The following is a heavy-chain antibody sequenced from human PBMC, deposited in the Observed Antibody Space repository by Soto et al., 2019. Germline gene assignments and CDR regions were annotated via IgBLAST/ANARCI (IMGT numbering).Heavy chain of an antibody. V-gene: IGHV2-5*02. D-gene: IGHD3-3*02. CDR1: GFSLSTSGVG. CDR2: IYWDDDK. Sequence: SGPTLVNPTQTLTLTCTFSGFSLSTSGVGVGWIRQPPGKALEWLALIYWDDDKRYSPSLKSRLTITEDTSKNQVVLTMINMDPVDTATYYCAQSIAFAALLDHWGQGTQVTVSS. J-gene: IGHJ4*02. CDR3: AQSIAFAALLDH.